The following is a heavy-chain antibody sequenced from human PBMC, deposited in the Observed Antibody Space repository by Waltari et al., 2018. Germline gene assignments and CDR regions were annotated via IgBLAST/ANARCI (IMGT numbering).Heavy chain of an antibody. D-gene: IGHD1-26*01. CDR2: IWYDGSNK. CDR3: AKGGQSTREDGMDV. Sequence: QVQLVESGGGVVQPGRSLRLSCAASGFTFSSYGMHWVRQAPGKGLEWVAVIWYDGSNKYYADSVKGRFTISRDNSKNTLYLQMNSLRAEDTAVYYCAKGGQSTREDGMDVWGQGTTVTVSS. J-gene: IGHJ6*02. CDR1: GFTFSSYG. V-gene: IGHV3-33*06.